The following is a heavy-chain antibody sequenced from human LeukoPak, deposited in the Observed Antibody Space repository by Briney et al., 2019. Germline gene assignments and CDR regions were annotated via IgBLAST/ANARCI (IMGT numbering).Heavy chain of an antibody. CDR1: GYTFTGYY. D-gene: IGHD4-17*01. CDR2: INPNSGGT. V-gene: IGHV1-2*02. CDR3: ARDRSGIYGDFDY. J-gene: IGHJ4*02. Sequence: GASVKVSCKASGYTFTGYYMHRVRQAPGQGLEWMGWINPNSGGTNYAQKFQGRVTTTRDTSISTAYMELSRLRSDDTAVYYCARDRSGIYGDFDYWGQGTLVTVSS.